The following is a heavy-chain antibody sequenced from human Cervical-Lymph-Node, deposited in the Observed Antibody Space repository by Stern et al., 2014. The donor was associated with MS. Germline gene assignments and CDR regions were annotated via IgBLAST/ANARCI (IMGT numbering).Heavy chain of an antibody. V-gene: IGHV3-11*01. J-gene: IGHJ3*02. CDR1: GFTFSDYY. Sequence: VQLVESGGGLVKPGGSLRLSCEASGFTFSDYYMSWIRQAPGQGLEWVSYISSSGSTIYYADSVKGRFTISRDNAKNSLYLQMNSLRAEDTAVYYCASVKLTGDRGGNDAFDIWGQGTMVTVSS. CDR2: ISSSGSTI. D-gene: IGHD7-27*01. CDR3: ASVKLTGDRGGNDAFDI.